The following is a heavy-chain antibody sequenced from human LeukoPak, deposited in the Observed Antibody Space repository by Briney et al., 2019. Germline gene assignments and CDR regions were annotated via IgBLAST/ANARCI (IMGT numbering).Heavy chain of an antibody. J-gene: IGHJ4*02. CDR1: GYSISSGYY. V-gene: IGHV4-38-2*02. D-gene: IGHD5-24*01. CDR3: ASFPVVEMATIGDY. CDR2: IYHSGST. Sequence: PSETLSLTCTVSGYSISSGYYWGWIRQPPGKGLEWIGSIYHSGSTNYNPSLKSRVTISVDTSKNQFSLKLSSVTAADTAVYYCASFPVVEMATIGDYWGQGTLVTVSS.